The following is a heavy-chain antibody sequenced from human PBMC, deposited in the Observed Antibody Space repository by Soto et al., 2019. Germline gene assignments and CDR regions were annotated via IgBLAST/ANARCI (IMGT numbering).Heavy chain of an antibody. J-gene: IGHJ4*02. V-gene: IGHV1-2*02. CDR3: ARDLEWEVPRNYFGY. CDR2: INPNTGGT. D-gene: IGHD3-3*01. Sequence: ASVKVSCKASGYTFTGYNMHWVRQAPGQGLEWMGWINPNTGGTNYAQMFQGRITLTRDTSISTAYMDLTRLRSDDTAVYYWARDLEWEVPRNYFGYWGQGTLVTVSS. CDR1: GYTFTGYN.